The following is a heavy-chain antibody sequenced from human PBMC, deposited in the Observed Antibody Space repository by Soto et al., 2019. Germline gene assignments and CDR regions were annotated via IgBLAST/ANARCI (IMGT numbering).Heavy chain of an antibody. CDR1: GGSIGGVGGC. CDR2: IYHSGST. Sequence: SETPCVRWGVAGGSIGGVGGCWSWIRQPPGKGLEWIGYIYHSGSTYYNPSLKSRVTISVDRSKNQFSLKLSSVTAADTAVYYCARPAVATMIWGIYSLDVWVQGTTVTGSS. J-gene: IGHJ6*02. V-gene: IGHV4-30-2*01. D-gene: IGHD3-16*01. CDR3: ARPAVATMIWGIYSLDV.